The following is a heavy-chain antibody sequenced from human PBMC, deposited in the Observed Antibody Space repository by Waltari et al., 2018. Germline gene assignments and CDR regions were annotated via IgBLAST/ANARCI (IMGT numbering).Heavy chain of an antibody. CDR2: INHDGSGK. CDR3: ATSRDAAGND. V-gene: IGHV3-7*01. D-gene: IGHD6-13*01. CDR1: GLTFTNYW. J-gene: IGHJ4*02. Sequence: EVQLVESGGGLVQPGGCLSISCATAGLTFTNYWMSGVRQAAVKGLEWLANINHDGSGKFFLGSVKGRFTISRDNAKKSVYLQMNSLTGEDTAVYYCATSRDAAGNDWGQGTLVTVSS.